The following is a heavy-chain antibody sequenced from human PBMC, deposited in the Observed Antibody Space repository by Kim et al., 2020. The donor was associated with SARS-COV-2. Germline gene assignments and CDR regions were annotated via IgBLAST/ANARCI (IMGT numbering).Heavy chain of an antibody. J-gene: IGHJ4*02. V-gene: IGHV4-39*01. D-gene: IGHD3-22*01. CDR3: AVILDYYDKGFRDY. Sequence: NPSLKSRVTISVDTSKNQFSLKLSSVTAADTAVYYCAVILDYYDKGFRDYWGQGTLVTVSS.